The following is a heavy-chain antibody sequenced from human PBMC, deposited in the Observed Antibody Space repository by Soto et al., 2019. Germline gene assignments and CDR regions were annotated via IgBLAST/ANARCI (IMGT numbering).Heavy chain of an antibody. V-gene: IGHV3-30-3*01. CDR2: ISYDGSNK. CDR3: ARGETYYYDSSGLVPWFDP. CDR1: GFTFSSYA. D-gene: IGHD3-22*01. J-gene: IGHJ5*02. Sequence: QVQLVESGGGVVQPGRSLRLSCAASGFTFSSYAMHWVRQAPGKGLEWVAVISYDGSNKYYADSVKGRFTISRDNSKNTLYLQMNSLRAEDTAVYYCARGETYYYDSSGLVPWFDPWGQGTLVTVSS.